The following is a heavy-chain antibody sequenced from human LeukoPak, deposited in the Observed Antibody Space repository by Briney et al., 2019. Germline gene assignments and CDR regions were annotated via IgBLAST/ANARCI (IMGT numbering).Heavy chain of an antibody. Sequence: SETLSLTCTVSGASISQHYWSWIRQPPGKGLEYIGYFYYDGSTNYTSSVRSRVTILVDTSKNEFTLTLRSVTAADTAKYYCTRGITGHYRSMGGFAFDIWGQGTVVAVSS. CDR2: FYYDGST. J-gene: IGHJ3*02. CDR3: TRGITGHYRSMGGFAFDI. V-gene: IGHV4-59*11. CDR1: GASISQHY. D-gene: IGHD2-8*02.